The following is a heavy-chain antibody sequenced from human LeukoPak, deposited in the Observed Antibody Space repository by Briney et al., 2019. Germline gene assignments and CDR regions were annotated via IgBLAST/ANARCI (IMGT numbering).Heavy chain of an antibody. V-gene: IGHV3-7*04. CDR2: IQQDGSQK. CDR1: GFTFSSFA. J-gene: IGHJ4*02. Sequence: GGSLRLSCSASGFTFSSFAMHWVRQAPGKGLEWVANIQQDGSQKDHVDSVKGRFTISRDNAKNSLYLQMNSLRADDTAVYYCARDRGGGSDFWGQGTLVTVSS. CDR3: ARDRGGGSDF. D-gene: IGHD2-15*01.